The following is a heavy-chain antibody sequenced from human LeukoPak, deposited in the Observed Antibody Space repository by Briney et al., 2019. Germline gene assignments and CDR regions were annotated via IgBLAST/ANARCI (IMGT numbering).Heavy chain of an antibody. CDR2: ISSSSSNI. Sequence: GGSLRLSCAASGFSFSSYSMNWVRQAPGKGLEWVSYISSSSSNINYADSVKGRFTTSGDNAKNSLYLQMNSLRAEDTAVYYCARDQQAIPYAFDIWGQGTMVTVSS. V-gene: IGHV3-48*01. J-gene: IGHJ3*02. CDR3: ARDQQAIPYAFDI. CDR1: GFSFSSYS. D-gene: IGHD2-2*01.